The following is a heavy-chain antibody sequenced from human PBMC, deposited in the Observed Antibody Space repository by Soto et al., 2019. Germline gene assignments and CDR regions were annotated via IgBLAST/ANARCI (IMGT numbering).Heavy chain of an antibody. CDR1: GFTFSGSA. D-gene: IGHD6-19*01. J-gene: IGHJ6*02. CDR2: IRSKANSYAT. Sequence: GGSLRLSCAASGFTFSGSAMHWVRQASGKGLEWVGRIRSKANSYATAYAASVKGRFTISRDDSKNTAYLQMNSLKTEDTAVYYCTRHLVRGGWSPAPPYYYYGMDVWGQGTTVTVSS. CDR3: TRHLVRGGWSPAPPYYYYGMDV. V-gene: IGHV3-73*01.